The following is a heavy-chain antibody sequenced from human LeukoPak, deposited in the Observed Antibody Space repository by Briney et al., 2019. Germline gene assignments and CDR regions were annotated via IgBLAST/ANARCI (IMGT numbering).Heavy chain of an antibody. V-gene: IGHV3-30*03. CDR3: ASLYDGSGYYYLFWDY. Sequence: PGGSLRLSCAASGFTVSSNYMSWVRQVPGKGLEWVAVISYDGSNKYYADSVKGRFTISRDNSKNTLYLQMNSLRAEDTAVYYCASLYDGSGYYYLFWDYWGQGTLVTVSS. CDR1: GFTVSSNY. D-gene: IGHD3-22*01. CDR2: ISYDGSNK. J-gene: IGHJ4*02.